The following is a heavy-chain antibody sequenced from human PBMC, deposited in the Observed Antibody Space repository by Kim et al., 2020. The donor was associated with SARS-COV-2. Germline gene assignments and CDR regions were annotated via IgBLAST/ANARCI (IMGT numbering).Heavy chain of an antibody. CDR3: ARDNPATAGSVGWFDP. Sequence: ASVKVSCKTSGYTFFDHGINWVRQAPGQGLEWMGWISPYSGEAVYAQKFQGRLTMTTDTVMTTVYMELRSLTSDDTAMYYCARDNPATAGSVGWFDPWGHGTLGTVSS. V-gene: IGHV1-18*01. J-gene: IGHJ5*02. CDR1: GYTFFDHG. D-gene: IGHD6-13*01. CDR2: ISPYSGEA.